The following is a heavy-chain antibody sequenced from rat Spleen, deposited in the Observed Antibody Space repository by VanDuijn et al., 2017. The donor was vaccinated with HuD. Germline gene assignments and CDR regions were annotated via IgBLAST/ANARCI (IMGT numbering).Heavy chain of an antibody. CDR3: TRLYYSNWFAY. Sequence: EVQLVESGGGLVQPGRSLKLSCAVSGFTFSDNYMAWVRQAPTKGLEWVATISNDGSSTYYRDHEKGRFTISRDNAKSTLYLQMDSLRSEDTATYYCTRLYYSNWFAYWGQGTLVTVSS. J-gene: IGHJ3*01. V-gene: IGHV5-7*01. CDR2: ISNDGSST. CDR1: GFTFSDNY. D-gene: IGHD1-1*01.